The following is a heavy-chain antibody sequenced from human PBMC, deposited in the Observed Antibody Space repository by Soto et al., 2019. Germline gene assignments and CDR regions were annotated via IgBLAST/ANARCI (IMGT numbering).Heavy chain of an antibody. D-gene: IGHD3-22*01. V-gene: IGHV3-21*01. Sequence: DVQLVESGGGLVKPGESLRLSCGASGFTFSPYSMNWVRQAPGKGLEWVSSISCSSSYIYYADSVKGRFTISRDNAKNSLYLQMNSRRAEDTAVYYCARVVDYCDPYYYYGMDVWGQGTTVTVSS. CDR2: ISCSSSYI. J-gene: IGHJ6*02. CDR3: ARVVDYCDPYYYYGMDV. CDR1: GFTFSPYS.